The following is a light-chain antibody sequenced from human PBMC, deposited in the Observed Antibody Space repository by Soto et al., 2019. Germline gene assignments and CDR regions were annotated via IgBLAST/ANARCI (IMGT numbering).Light chain of an antibody. CDR2: GAY. CDR3: QQYGSSPLT. V-gene: IGKV3-20*01. J-gene: IGKJ4*01. CDR1: QSVSSSD. Sequence: EIVLTQSPGTLSLSPGERATLSCRASQSVSSSDLAWYQQKPGQAPRLLIYGAYSRATGIQDKFSGSGSGTDFTLTISRLEPEDFAVYYFQQYGSSPLTFGGGTKVEIK.